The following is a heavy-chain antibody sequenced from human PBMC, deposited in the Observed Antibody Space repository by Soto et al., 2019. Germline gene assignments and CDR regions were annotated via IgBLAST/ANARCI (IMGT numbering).Heavy chain of an antibody. Sequence: PGGSLRLSCVASEFTFSNYAMTWVRQAPGKGLEYVSSITANGGATVYADSVKGRFTISRDNSKNTLYLQLNSLRAEDTAIYFCAKDPNGNYVGAFDSWGQGSLVTVSS. J-gene: IGHJ4*02. D-gene: IGHD4-17*01. CDR2: ITANGGAT. V-gene: IGHV3-23*01. CDR1: EFTFSNYA. CDR3: AKDPNGNYVGAFDS.